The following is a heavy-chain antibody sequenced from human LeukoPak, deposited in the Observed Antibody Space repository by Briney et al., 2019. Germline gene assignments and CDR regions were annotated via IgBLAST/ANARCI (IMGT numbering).Heavy chain of an antibody. CDR1: GFIFSNAW. Sequence: GGSLRLSCAGSGFIFSNAWMTWFRQAPGKGLEWVGRIKSKTDGGTTHYAIPVKGRFTISRDDSKNTLFLQMNSLKTEDTAVYYCTTGIRGDCGQGTLVTVSS. CDR2: IKSKTDGGTT. J-gene: IGHJ4*02. CDR3: TTGIRGD. V-gene: IGHV3-15*01.